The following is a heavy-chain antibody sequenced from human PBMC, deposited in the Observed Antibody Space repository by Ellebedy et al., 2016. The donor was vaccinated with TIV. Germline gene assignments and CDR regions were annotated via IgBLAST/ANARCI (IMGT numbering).Heavy chain of an antibody. D-gene: IGHD5-24*01. Sequence: SETLSLXXAVYGGSFSGYYWSWIRQPPGKGLEWIGEINHSGSTNYNPSLKSRVTISVDTSKNQSSLKLSSVTAADTAVYYCAREMATIFPDYYYGMDVWGQGTTVTVSS. J-gene: IGHJ6*02. CDR3: AREMATIFPDYYYGMDV. CDR2: INHSGST. V-gene: IGHV4-34*01. CDR1: GGSFSGYY.